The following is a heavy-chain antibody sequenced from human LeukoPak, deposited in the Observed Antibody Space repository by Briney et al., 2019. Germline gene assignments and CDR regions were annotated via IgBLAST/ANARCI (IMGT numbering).Heavy chain of an antibody. V-gene: IGHV5-51*01. CDR2: IYPGDSDT. J-gene: IGHJ6*03. CDR1: GYSFTSYW. D-gene: IGHD2-2*01. Sequence: GESLKISCKGSGYSFTSYWIGWVRQMPGKGLEWMGIIYPGDSDTRYSPSFQGQVTISADKSISTAYLQWSSLKASDTAMYYRAGCSSTSCYSYYYYMDVWGKGTTVTVSS. CDR3: AGCSSTSCYSYYYYMDV.